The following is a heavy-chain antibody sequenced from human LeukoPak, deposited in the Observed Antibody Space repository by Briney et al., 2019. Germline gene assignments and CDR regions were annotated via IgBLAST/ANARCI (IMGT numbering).Heavy chain of an antibody. CDR2: IYYSGNT. CDR3: ARDRGQWLIRGAFDI. CDR1: GGSISSYY. Sequence: SETLSLTCTVSGGSISSYYWSWIRQPPGKGLEWIGYIYYSGNTNYNPSLRSRVTMSVDTSKNQFSLKLGSVTAADTAIYYCARDRGQWLIRGAFDIWGQGTLGFVSS. V-gene: IGHV4-59*01. J-gene: IGHJ3*02. D-gene: IGHD6-19*01.